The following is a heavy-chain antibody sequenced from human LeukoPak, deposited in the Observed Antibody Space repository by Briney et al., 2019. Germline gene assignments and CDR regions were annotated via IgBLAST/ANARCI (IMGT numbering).Heavy chain of an antibody. J-gene: IGHJ4*02. D-gene: IGHD3-10*01. CDR2: ISSSSSYI. Sequence: GGSLRLSCAASRFTFSSYSMNWVRQAPGKGLEWVSSISSSSSYIYYADSVKGRFTISRDNAKNSLYLQMNSLRAEDTAVYYCARSGLRVFDYWGQGTLVTVSS. CDR3: ARSGLRVFDY. CDR1: RFTFSSYS. V-gene: IGHV3-21*01.